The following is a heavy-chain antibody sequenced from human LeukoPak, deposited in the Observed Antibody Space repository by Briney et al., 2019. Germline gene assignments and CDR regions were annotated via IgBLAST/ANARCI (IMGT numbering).Heavy chain of an antibody. V-gene: IGHV3-7*01. Sequence: GGSLRLSCAASGFTFSSYWMSWVRQAPGKGLEWVANIKQDGSEKYYVDSVKGRFTISRDNAKNSLYLQMTSLRGEDTAVYYCVRGGGAFCGNDCYRNFDYWGQGTLVTVSS. CDR3: VRGGGAFCGNDCYRNFDY. CDR2: IKQDGSEK. D-gene: IGHD2-21*02. CDR1: GFTFSSYW. J-gene: IGHJ4*02.